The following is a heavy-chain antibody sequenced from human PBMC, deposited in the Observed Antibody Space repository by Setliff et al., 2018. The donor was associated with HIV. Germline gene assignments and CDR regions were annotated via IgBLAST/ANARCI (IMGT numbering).Heavy chain of an antibody. CDR2: VHISGSV. CDR3: ARTKGGSKHGSFWDS. Sequence: PSETLSLTCTVSGGSVSRSDYYWSWIRQPAGGGLEWIGRVHISGSVNYNPSLRSRVSISIDTSKNQCSLKLTSVTAADTAVYYCARTKGGSKHGSFWDSWGQGILVTVSS. CDR1: GGSVSRSDYY. D-gene: IGHD3-10*01. J-gene: IGHJ5*02. V-gene: IGHV4-61*02.